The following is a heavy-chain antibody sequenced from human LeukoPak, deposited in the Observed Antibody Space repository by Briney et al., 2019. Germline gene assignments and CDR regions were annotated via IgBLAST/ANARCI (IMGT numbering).Heavy chain of an antibody. Sequence: ETLSLTCAVYGGSFSGYYWSWVRQAPGKGLEWVSAISGSGGATYYADSVKGRFTISRDNSKNTLYLQMNSLRAEDTAVYYCAKAPLQLAFDYWGQGTLVTVSS. CDR1: GGSFSGYY. CDR3: AKAPLQLAFDY. CDR2: ISGSGGAT. V-gene: IGHV3-23*01. J-gene: IGHJ4*02. D-gene: IGHD6-13*01.